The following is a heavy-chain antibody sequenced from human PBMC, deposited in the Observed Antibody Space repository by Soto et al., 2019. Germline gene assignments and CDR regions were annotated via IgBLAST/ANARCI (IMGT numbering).Heavy chain of an antibody. Sequence: SETLSLTCTVSDGSISGYHLSWIRQPPGKGLEWIGYVYHSGSTNYNPSLKSRVTISVDTSKNQFSLRLNSVTAADTAVYYCARDGRYCSGGSCYSLPYYFDYWGQGTLVAVSS. CDR1: DGSISGYH. J-gene: IGHJ4*02. CDR3: ARDGRYCSGGSCYSLPYYFDY. V-gene: IGHV4-59*01. CDR2: VYHSGST. D-gene: IGHD2-15*01.